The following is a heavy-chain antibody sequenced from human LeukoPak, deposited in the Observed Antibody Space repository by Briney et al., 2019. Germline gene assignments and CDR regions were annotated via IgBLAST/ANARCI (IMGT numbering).Heavy chain of an antibody. V-gene: IGHV3-30*02. Sequence: GGSLRLSCVASGFTFSSNGMHWVRQAPGKGLEWVTFIQYDGSKKYYADSVKGRFTISRDNSKNTLYREMNSLRAEDTAVYYCAKDIGSYYDYWGQGILVTVSS. D-gene: IGHD3-10*01. J-gene: IGHJ4*02. CDR1: GFTFSSNG. CDR2: IQYDGSKK. CDR3: AKDIGSYYDY.